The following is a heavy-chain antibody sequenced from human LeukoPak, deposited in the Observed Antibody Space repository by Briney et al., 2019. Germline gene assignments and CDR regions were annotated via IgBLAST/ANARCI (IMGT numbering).Heavy chain of an antibody. CDR3: ARDPTVTPVTSHMDV. CDR1: GFTFSSYG. J-gene: IGHJ6*02. CDR2: ISYDGSNK. D-gene: IGHD4-17*01. V-gene: IGHV3-30*03. Sequence: PGGSLRLSCAASGFTFSSYGMHWVRQAPGKGLEWVAVISYDGSNKYYADSVKGRFTISRDSSKNTLYLQMNSLRVEDTAVYYCARDPTVTPVTSHMDVWGQGTTVTVSS.